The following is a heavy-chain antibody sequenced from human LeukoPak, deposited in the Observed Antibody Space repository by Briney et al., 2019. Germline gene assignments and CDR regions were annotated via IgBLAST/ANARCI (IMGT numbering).Heavy chain of an antibody. D-gene: IGHD6-19*01. V-gene: IGHV3-23*01. J-gene: IGHJ4*02. CDR2: TGGSDDNT. CDR1: GFSFNGYA. Sequence: GGSLRLSCEGSGFSFNGYAMSWVRQAPGKGLEWVAVTGGSDDNTHYADSVKGRFTISRDNSANRLFLQMNSLRPDDSALYYCTKDLTTGFSSGWYFAYWGPGTLVSVSS. CDR3: TKDLTTGFSSGWYFAY.